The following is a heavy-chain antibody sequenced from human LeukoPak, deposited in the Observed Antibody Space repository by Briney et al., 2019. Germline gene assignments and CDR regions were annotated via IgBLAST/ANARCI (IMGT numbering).Heavy chain of an antibody. V-gene: IGHV4-61*02. Sequence: SETLSLTCTVSGASISSGSYYWNWIRQPAGKGLEWIGLIYISGSTNYNPSLKSRVTISIDTSKTQFSLKLSSVTAADTAVYYCARGYSYGLNYFDYWGQGTLVTVSS. CDR2: IYISGST. CDR1: GASISSGSYY. D-gene: IGHD5-18*01. CDR3: ARGYSYGLNYFDY. J-gene: IGHJ4*02.